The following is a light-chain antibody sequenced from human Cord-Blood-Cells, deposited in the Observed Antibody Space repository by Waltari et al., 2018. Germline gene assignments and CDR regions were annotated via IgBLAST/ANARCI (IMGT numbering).Light chain of an antibody. CDR1: QSVSSN. V-gene: IGKV3-15*01. CDR3: QQYNNWPRT. J-gene: IGKJ1*01. CDR2: GAS. Sequence: EIVMTQSPATLSVSPGERATLSCRASQSVSSNLAWYQQKPGQAPRLLIYGASTSATAIPARFSGSGSGTEFTLTISSLQSEYFAVYYCQQYNNWPRTFGQGTKVEIK.